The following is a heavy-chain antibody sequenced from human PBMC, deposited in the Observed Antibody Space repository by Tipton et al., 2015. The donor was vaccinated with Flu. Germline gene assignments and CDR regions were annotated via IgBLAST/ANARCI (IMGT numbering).Heavy chain of an antibody. Sequence: LRLSCAVYGGSFSGYYWSWIRQPPGKGLEWIGEINHSGSTNYNPSLKSRVTISVDTSKNQFSLTLSSVTAADTAVYYCARGPVNSTLWFDPWGQGTLVTVSS. CDR3: ARGPVNSTLWFDP. J-gene: IGHJ5*02. CDR1: GGSFSGYY. CDR2: INHSGST. V-gene: IGHV4-34*01. D-gene: IGHD4-17*01.